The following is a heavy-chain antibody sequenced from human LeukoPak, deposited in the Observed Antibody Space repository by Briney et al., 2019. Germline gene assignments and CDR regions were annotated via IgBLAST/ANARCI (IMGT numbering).Heavy chain of an antibody. J-gene: IGHJ4*02. V-gene: IGHV3-33*01. CDR1: GFTFSTYG. CDR3: AREWICNGWSAFDY. D-gene: IGHD6-19*01. Sequence: GGSLRLSCAASGFTFSTYGMHWVRQAPGKGLEWVALIWYDGTNGHYADSVKGRFTISRDNSKNTLWLQMNSLGADDTAVYYCAREWICNGWSAFDYWGQGTLLTVSS. CDR2: IWYDGTNG.